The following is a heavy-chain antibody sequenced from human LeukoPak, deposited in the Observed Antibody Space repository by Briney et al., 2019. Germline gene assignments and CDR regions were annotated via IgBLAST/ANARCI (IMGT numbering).Heavy chain of an antibody. Sequence: GGSLRLSCAASGFTVSSNYMSWVRQAPGKGLEWVSVIYSGGSTYYADSVKGRFTISRDNSKNTLYLQMNSLRAEDTAVYYCARGRRGITGTTALDYWGQGTLVTVSS. D-gene: IGHD1-20*01. J-gene: IGHJ4*02. CDR3: ARGRRGITGTTALDY. V-gene: IGHV3-66*02. CDR2: IYSGGST. CDR1: GFTVSSNY.